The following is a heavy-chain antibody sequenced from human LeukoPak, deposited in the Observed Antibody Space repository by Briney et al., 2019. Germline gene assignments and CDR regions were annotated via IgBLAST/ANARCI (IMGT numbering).Heavy chain of an antibody. D-gene: IGHD1-26*01. CDR1: GGSISSGGYY. CDR2: IYYSGST. Sequence: SETLSLTCTVSGGSISSGGYYWSWIRQHPGKGLEWIGYIYYSGSTYYNPSLKSRVTISVDTSKNQFSLKLSSVTAADTAVYYCARTRGALTDYYYYMDVWGKGTTVTVSS. J-gene: IGHJ6*03. CDR3: ARTRGALTDYYYYMDV. V-gene: IGHV4-31*03.